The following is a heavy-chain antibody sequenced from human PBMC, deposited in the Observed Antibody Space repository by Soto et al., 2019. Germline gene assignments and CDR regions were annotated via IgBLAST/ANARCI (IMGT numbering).Heavy chain of an antibody. D-gene: IGHD2-2*01. CDR1: GVSISNYY. CDR2: IYDNDHT. V-gene: IGHV4-59*08. CDR3: ARRLGDTDTMQNYYFFYMDV. Sequence: SETLSLTCTVSGVSISNYYWTWIRQSPGKGLEWIGYIYDNDHTSHNPSLKSRVTISIDTSKNQFSLNLTSVTAADTAVYYCARRLGDTDTMQNYYFFYMDVWGKGTPVTVSS. J-gene: IGHJ6*03.